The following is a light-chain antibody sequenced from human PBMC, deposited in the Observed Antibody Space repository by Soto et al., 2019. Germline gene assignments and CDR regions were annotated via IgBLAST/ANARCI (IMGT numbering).Light chain of an antibody. Sequence: AIQMTQSPSSLSVSVGDRVTITCRASQDIRNDLGWYQQRPGKPPKVLIYAASNLQSGVPPRFSGSGSGTDFALTITSLQPEDFATYYCLQDYNRPYTFGQGTKLEF. J-gene: IGKJ2*01. CDR1: QDIRND. CDR3: LQDYNRPYT. V-gene: IGKV1-6*01. CDR2: AAS.